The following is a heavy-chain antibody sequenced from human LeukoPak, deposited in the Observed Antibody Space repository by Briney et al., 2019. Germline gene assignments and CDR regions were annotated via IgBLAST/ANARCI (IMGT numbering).Heavy chain of an antibody. CDR3: ARRAPLGRGLIGLVTLYYFDF. D-gene: IGHD3-10*01. V-gene: IGHV1-18*01. CDR1: GYTFTSYG. CDR2: ISAYNGNT. Sequence: GASVKVSCKASGYTFTSYGISWVRQAPGQGLEWMGWISAYNGNTNYAQKLQGRVTMTRDTSISTAYMELGSLTSDDTAVYYCARRAPLGRGLIGLVTLYYFDFWGQGSLVTVSS. J-gene: IGHJ4*02.